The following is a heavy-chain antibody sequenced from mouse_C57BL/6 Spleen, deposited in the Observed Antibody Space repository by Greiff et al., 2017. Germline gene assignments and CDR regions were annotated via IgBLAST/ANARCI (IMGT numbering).Heavy chain of an antibody. CDR2: IYPGDGDT. Sequence: VQLQQSGPELVKPGASVKISCKASGYAFSSSWMHWVKQRPGQGLEWIGRIYPGDGDTNYNGKFKGKATLTADKSSSTAYMQLSSLTSEDSAVYCCARETAQATDFDYWGQGTTLTVSS. J-gene: IGHJ2*01. V-gene: IGHV1-82*01. CDR1: GYAFSSSW. CDR3: ARETAQATDFDY. D-gene: IGHD3-2*02.